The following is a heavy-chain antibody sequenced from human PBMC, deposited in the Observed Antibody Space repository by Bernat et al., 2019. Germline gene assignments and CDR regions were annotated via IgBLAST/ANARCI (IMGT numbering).Heavy chain of an antibody. V-gene: IGHV3-48*04. CDR2: ISSSGSTI. J-gene: IGHJ5*02. Sequence: EVQLLESGGGLVQPGGSLRLSCAASGFTFSSYAMSWVRQAPGKGLEWVSYISSSGSTIYYADSVKGRFTISRDNAKNSLYLQMNSLRAEDTAVYYCARSAYWAVAGEGALSLFDPWGQGTLVTVSS. CDR1: GFTFSSYA. CDR3: ARSAYWAVAGEGALSLFDP. D-gene: IGHD6-19*01.